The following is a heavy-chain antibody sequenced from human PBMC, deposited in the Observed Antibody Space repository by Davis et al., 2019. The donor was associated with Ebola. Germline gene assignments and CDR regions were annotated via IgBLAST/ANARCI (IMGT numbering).Heavy chain of an antibody. V-gene: IGHV4-39*07. CDR1: GGSISSSSYY. J-gene: IGHJ4*02. Sequence: GSLRLSCTVSGGSISSSSYYWGWIRQPPGKGLEWIGSIYYSGSTYYNPSLKSRVTISVDRSKNQFSLKLSSVTAADTAVYYCARASGWYPPDYWGQGTLVTVSS. CDR2: IYYSGST. D-gene: IGHD6-19*01. CDR3: ARASGWYPPDY.